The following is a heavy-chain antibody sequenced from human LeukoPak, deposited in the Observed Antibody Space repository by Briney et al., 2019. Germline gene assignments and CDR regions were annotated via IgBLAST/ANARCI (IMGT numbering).Heavy chain of an antibody. V-gene: IGHV3-23*01. D-gene: IGHD5-18*01. CDR1: GVTFNSYA. Sequence: GGSLRLSCAASGVTFNSYAMTWVRQAPGKGLEWVSAVSGSGGDTYYADSVKGRFTISRDNFKNTLYLQMNSLRAEDTAVYYCAKDLGYSYGTKLDYWGQGTLVTVSS. CDR2: VSGSGGDT. CDR3: AKDLGYSYGTKLDY. J-gene: IGHJ4*02.